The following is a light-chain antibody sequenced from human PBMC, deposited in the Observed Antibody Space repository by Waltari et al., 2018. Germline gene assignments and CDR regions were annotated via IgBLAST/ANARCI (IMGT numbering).Light chain of an antibody. J-gene: IGKJ3*01. V-gene: IGKV1-9*01. CDR2: KAS. CDR1: QGIDIN. Sequence: DIQMTQYPSSLSASVGDRVTITCQASQGIDINLAWYQQKPGRVPKLLIYKASTLQSGVPSRFSGSGSGTDFTLTISSLQPEDFATYYCQHGYGTPFTFGPGTKLDVK. CDR3: QHGYGTPFT.